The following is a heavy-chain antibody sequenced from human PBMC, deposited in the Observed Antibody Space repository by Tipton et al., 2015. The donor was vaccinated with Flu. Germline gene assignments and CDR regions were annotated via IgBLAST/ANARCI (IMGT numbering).Heavy chain of an antibody. Sequence: QLVQSGGGLMQPGGSLRLSCAASGFIVSGNYMSWVRQASGKGLEWVSVIYTGGTTYYADSVKGRFTISRDNSKNTLYLQMNSLRDEDTAIYYCAKAGEVAGHFDAWSQGTLVSVSS. CDR1: GFIVSGNY. J-gene: IGHJ4*02. CDR2: IYTGGTT. CDR3: AKAGEVAGHFDA. D-gene: IGHD3-16*01. V-gene: IGHV3-53*01.